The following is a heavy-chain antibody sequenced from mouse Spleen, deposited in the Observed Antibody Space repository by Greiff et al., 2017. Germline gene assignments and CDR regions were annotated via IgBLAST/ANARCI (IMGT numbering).Heavy chain of an antibody. D-gene: IGHD1-1*01. J-gene: IGHJ2*01. V-gene: IGHV1-7*01. CDR1: GYTFTSYW. Sequence: QVQLQQSGAELAKPGASVKMSCKASGYTFTSYWMHWVKQRPGQGLEWIGYINPSTGYTEYNQKFKDKATLTADKSSSTAYMQLSSLTSEDSAVYYCANYYGSSRTYYWGQGTTLTVSS. CDR2: INPSTGYT. CDR3: ANYYGSSRTYY.